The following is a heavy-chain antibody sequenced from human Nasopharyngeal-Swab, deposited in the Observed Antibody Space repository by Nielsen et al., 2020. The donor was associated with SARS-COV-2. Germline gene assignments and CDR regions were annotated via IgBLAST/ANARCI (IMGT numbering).Heavy chain of an antibody. V-gene: IGHV4-59*01. CDR3: ARDGYDSSGYYLSAFDI. D-gene: IGHD3-22*01. J-gene: IGHJ3*02. Sequence: WIRQPPGKGLEWIGYIYYSGSTNYNPSLKSRVTISVDTSKNQFSLKLSSVTAADTAVYYCARDGYDSSGYYLSAFDIWGQGTMVT. CDR2: IYYSGST.